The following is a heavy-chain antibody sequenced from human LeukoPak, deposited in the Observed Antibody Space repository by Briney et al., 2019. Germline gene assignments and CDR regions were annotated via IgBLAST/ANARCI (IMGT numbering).Heavy chain of an antibody. CDR2: INSDGSRT. J-gene: IGHJ5*02. CDR1: KFSFSSYW. CDR3: ARVLTGSWDWFDP. D-gene: IGHD2-8*02. Sequence: GGSLRLSCAASKFSFSSYWMHWVRQAPGKGLVWVSRINSDGSRTNYADSVKGRFTISRDNAKNTLYLQMSSLRTEDTAVYYCARVLTGSWDWFDPWGQGTLVTVSS. V-gene: IGHV3-74*01.